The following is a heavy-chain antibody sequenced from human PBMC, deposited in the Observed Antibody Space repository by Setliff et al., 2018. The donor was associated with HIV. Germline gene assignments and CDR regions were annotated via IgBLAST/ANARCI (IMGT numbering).Heavy chain of an antibody. J-gene: IGHJ5*02. Sequence: SETLSLTCTIFGGSFSNYRWSWIRQPAGRGLEWIGRIYRSGTTDYKPSLKSRVSMSLDTSRNQFSLKLTSVTAEDTAVYYCARDRHYSGLGSYGPWGPGIVVTVAS. CDR2: IYRSGTT. CDR1: GGSFSNYR. D-gene: IGHD3-10*01. V-gene: IGHV4-4*07. CDR3: ARDRHYSGLGSYGP.